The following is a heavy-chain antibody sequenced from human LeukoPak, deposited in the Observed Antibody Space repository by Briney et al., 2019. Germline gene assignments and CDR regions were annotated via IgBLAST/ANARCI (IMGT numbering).Heavy chain of an antibody. D-gene: IGHD2-15*01. J-gene: IGHJ4*02. Sequence: QPGGSLRLSCAASGFTFSSYAMSWVRQAPGKGLEWVSAISGSGGSTYYADSVKGRFTISRDNSKNTLYLQMNGLRAEDTAVYYCAKKGGGVVVAATYDYWGQGTLVTVSS. CDR2: ISGSGGST. V-gene: IGHV3-23*01. CDR1: GFTFSSYA. CDR3: AKKGGGVVVAATYDY.